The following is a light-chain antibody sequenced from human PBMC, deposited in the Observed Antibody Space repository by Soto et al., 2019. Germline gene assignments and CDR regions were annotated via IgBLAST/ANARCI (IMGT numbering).Light chain of an antibody. CDR2: EVS. CDR3: SSYTDTNYV. J-gene: IGLJ1*01. CDR1: STDVGGYIY. V-gene: IGLV2-14*01. Sequence: QSGLTQPASVSGSPGQSITISCTGTSTDVGGYIYVSWYQHHPGKAPKLLIYEVSHRPSGVSSRFSGSKSGNTASLTISGLQADDEADYYCSSYTDTNYVFGTGTKLTVL.